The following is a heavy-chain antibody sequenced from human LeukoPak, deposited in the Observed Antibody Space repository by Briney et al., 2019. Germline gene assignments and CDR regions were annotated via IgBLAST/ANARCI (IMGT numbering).Heavy chain of an antibody. Sequence: GASVKVSCKASGYMFTGYYMHWVRQAPGQGLEWMGWINPNSGGTNYAQKFQGRVTMTRETSISTAYMDLNRLRSDDTAVYYCARVVAVTGTPVYYMDVWGKGTTVTVSS. CDR1: GYMFTGYY. CDR2: INPNSGGT. V-gene: IGHV1-2*02. CDR3: ARVVAVTGTPVYYMDV. D-gene: IGHD6-19*01. J-gene: IGHJ6*03.